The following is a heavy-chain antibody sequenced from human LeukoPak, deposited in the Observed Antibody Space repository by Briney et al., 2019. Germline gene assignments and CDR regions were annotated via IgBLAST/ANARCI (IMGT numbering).Heavy chain of an antibody. V-gene: IGHV1-46*01. J-gene: IGHJ4*02. CDR1: GYTFTNNY. Sequence: GASVTVSCTASGYTFTNNYLHRVRQAPGQGLEWMGMIYPRDGSTSYAQNFQGRVTVTRDTSTTTVHMELRGLRSEDTAVYYCARDQEGFDYWGQGTVVTVSS. CDR3: ARDQEGFDY. CDR2: IYPRDGST.